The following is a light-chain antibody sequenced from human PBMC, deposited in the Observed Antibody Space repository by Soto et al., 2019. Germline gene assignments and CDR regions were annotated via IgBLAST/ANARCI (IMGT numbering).Light chain of an antibody. CDR2: GVY. CDR3: TSYTSSSTYL. V-gene: IGLV2-14*01. CDR1: SSDVGAYDF. Sequence: QSALTQPASVSGSPGQSITISCPGSSSDVGAYDFVSWYQQHPGKAPKFIIYGVYNRPSGVSARFSGSKSGNTASLTISGLQPEDEADYYCTSYTSSSTYLFGTGTKVTVL. J-gene: IGLJ1*01.